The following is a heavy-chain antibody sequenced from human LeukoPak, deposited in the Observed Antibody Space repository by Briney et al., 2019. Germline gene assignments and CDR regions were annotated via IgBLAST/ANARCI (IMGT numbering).Heavy chain of an antibody. CDR1: GFTFSSYS. CDR3: ARQGAYGDPFFDY. Sequence: QPGGSLRLSCAASGFTFSSYSMNWLRQAPGKGLEWVSYISSSSSTIYYADFVKGRFTISRDNAKNSLYLQMNSLRAEDTAVYYCARQGAYGDPFFDYWGQGTLVTVSS. V-gene: IGHV3-48*04. D-gene: IGHD4-17*01. CDR2: ISSSSSTI. J-gene: IGHJ4*02.